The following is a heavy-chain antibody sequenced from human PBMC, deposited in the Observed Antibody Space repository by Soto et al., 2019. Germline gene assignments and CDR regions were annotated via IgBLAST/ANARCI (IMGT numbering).Heavy chain of an antibody. J-gene: IGHJ6*02. V-gene: IGHV2-70*01. Sequence: SGPTLVNPTQTLTLTCTFSGFSLSTSGMCVSWIRQPPGKALEWLALIDWDDDKYYSTSLKTRLTISKDTSKNQVVLTMTNMDPVEKATYYCARIMGVGATTVRYYYYGMDVWGQGTTVTVSS. CDR1: GFSLSTSGMC. CDR2: IDWDDDK. CDR3: ARIMGVGATTVRYYYYGMDV. D-gene: IGHD1-26*01.